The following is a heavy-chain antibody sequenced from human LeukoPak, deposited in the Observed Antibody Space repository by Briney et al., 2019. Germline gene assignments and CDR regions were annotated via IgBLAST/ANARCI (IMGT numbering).Heavy chain of an antibody. J-gene: IGHJ4*02. CDR2: MNPNSGNT. CDR3: ARSGSGYDYFDY. CDR1: GYTFTSYD. Sequence: ASVKVSCKASGYTFTSYDINWVRQATGQRLEWMGWMNPNSGNTGYAQKFQGRVTMTTDTSTSTAYMELRSLRSDDTAAYYCARSGSGYDYFDYWGQGTLVTVSS. V-gene: IGHV1-8*01. D-gene: IGHD5-12*01.